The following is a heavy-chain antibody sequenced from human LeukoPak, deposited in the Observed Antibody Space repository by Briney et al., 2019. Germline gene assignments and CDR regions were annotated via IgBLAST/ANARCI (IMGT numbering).Heavy chain of an antibody. D-gene: IGHD6-13*01. CDR2: INHSGST. CDR1: GGSFSGYY. V-gene: IGHV4-34*01. J-gene: IGHJ4*02. Sequence: KPSETLSLTCAVYGGSFSGYYWSWIRQPPGKGLEWIGEINHSGSTNYNPSLKSRVTISVDTSKNQFSLKLSSVTAADTAVYYCARGPIAAAGEEDYWGQGTLVTVSS. CDR3: ARGPIAAAGEEDY.